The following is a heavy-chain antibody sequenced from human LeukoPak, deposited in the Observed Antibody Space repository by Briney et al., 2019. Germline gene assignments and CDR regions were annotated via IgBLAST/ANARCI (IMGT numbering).Heavy chain of an antibody. CDR3: ARVTEVDCSGGSCYSGYFDY. CDR1: GGSFSGYY. CDR2: INHSGST. D-gene: IGHD2-15*01. Sequence: SSETLSLTCAVYGGSFSGYYWSWIRQPPGKGLEWIGEINHSGSTNYNPSLKSRVTISVDTSKNQFSLKLSSVTAADTAVYYCARVTEVDCSGGSCYSGYFDYWGQGTLVTVSS. V-gene: IGHV4-34*01. J-gene: IGHJ4*02.